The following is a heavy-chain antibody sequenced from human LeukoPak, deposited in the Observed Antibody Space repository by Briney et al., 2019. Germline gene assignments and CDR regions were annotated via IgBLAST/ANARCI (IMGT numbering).Heavy chain of an antibody. J-gene: IGHJ6*02. D-gene: IGHD3-3*01. CDR2: ISSSSSYI. CDR1: GFTFSSYS. CDR3: ARVYGFYYDFWSGYGDSYYYYGMDV. V-gene: IGHV3-21*01. Sequence: PGGSLRLSCAASGFTFSSYSMNWVRQAPGKGLEWVSSISSSSSYIYYADSVKGRFTISRDNAKNSLYLQMNSLRAEDTAVYYCARVYGFYYDFWSGYGDSYYYYGMDVWGQGTTVTVSS.